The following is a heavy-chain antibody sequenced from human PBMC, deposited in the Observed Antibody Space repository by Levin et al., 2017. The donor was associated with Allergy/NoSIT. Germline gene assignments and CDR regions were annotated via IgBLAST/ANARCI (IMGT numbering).Heavy chain of an antibody. V-gene: IGHV3-23*01. D-gene: IGHD3-3*01. CDR1: GFTFSSYA. CDR3: AKVPPYYDFSSGYFFDY. Sequence: PGGSLRLSCAASGFTFSSYAMSWVRQAPGKGLEWVSHISDSGGSTYYADSVKGRFTISRDNSKNTLYLQMSSLRDEDTALYYCAKVPPYYDFSSGYFFDYWGQGTLVTVSS. J-gene: IGHJ4*02. CDR2: ISDSGGST.